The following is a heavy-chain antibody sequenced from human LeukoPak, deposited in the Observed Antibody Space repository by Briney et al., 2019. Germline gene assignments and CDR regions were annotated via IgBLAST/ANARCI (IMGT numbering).Heavy chain of an antibody. CDR2: ISGSGTST. J-gene: IGHJ1*01. V-gene: IGHV3-23*01. Sequence: PGGSLRLSCAASGFTYSSYAMSWVRQAPGEGLEWVSGISGSGTSTYYADSVKGRFTTSRDSSKNTVFLQMNSLRAEDTAIYYCAKSLDRKSWFVFRHWGQGTLVTVSS. CDR1: GFTYSSYA. CDR3: AKSLDRKSWFVFRH. D-gene: IGHD3-10*01.